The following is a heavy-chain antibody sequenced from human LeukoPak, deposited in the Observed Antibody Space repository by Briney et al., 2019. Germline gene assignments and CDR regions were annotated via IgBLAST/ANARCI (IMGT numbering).Heavy chain of an antibody. CDR3: ARDCIGCHGFDY. V-gene: IGHV1-18*01. J-gene: IGHJ4*02. D-gene: IGHD2-15*01. CDR1: GYTSTNYG. Sequence: ASVKVSCKTSGYTSTNYGISWVRQAPGQGLEWMGWISAYSDNTNYAQKFQGRVTMTSDTSTSTAYMELRSLISDDTAVYYCARDCIGCHGFDYWGQGTLVTVSS. CDR2: ISAYSDNT.